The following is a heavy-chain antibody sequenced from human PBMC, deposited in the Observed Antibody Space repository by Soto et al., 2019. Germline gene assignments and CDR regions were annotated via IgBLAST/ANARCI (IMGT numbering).Heavy chain of an antibody. Sequence: PSETLSLTCTVSGGSISSYYWSWIRQPPGKGLEWIGYIYCSGSTNYNPSLKSRVTISVDTSKNQFSLKLSSVTAADTAVYYCARTGGAPRYYDILTGYYTNWFDPWGQGTLVTVSS. D-gene: IGHD3-9*01. CDR1: GGSISSYY. V-gene: IGHV4-59*08. CDR3: ARTGGAPRYYDILTGYYTNWFDP. CDR2: IYCSGST. J-gene: IGHJ5*02.